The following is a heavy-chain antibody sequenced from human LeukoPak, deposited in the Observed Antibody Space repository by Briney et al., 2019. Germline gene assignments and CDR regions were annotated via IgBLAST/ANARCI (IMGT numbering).Heavy chain of an antibody. D-gene: IGHD3-22*01. V-gene: IGHV3-72*01. J-gene: IGHJ4*02. Sequence: PGGSLRLSCAASGFSLSDLYMDWVRQAPGKGLELVGRTRNKPNSYTTEYAASVKGRFTISRDDSKNSLYLQMNSLKIEDTAVYYCVRDFYESSGSTYYFDYWGQGTLVTVSS. CDR3: VRDFYESSGSTYYFDY. CDR1: GFSLSDLY. CDR2: TRNKPNSYTT.